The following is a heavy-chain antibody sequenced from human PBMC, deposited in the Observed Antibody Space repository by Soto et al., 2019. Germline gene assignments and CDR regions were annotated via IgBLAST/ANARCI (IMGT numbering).Heavy chain of an antibody. V-gene: IGHV4-4*07. CDR1: GGSINTFY. CDR2: IFSSGST. Sequence: PSETLSLTCTVSGGSINTFYWSWVRQPAGKGLEWIGRIFSSGSTSFNPSLESRVAMSVDTSKNHFPLNLSSVTAAVLAVYYCAREGSYSAYNFAHGIQLWSFDFWGQGALVTVSS. CDR3: AREGSYSAYNFAHGIQLWSFDF. D-gene: IGHD5-12*01. J-gene: IGHJ4*02.